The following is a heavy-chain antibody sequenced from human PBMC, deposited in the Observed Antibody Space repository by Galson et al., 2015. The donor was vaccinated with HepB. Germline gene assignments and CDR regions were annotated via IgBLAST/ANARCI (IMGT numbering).Heavy chain of an antibody. D-gene: IGHD3-10*01. CDR2: IIPIFGTA. Sequence: SVKVSCKASGGTFSRYAISWVRQAPGQGLEWMGGIIPIFGTANYAQKFQGRVTITADESTSTAYMELSSLRSEDTAVYYCARGYGSGSYVFDYWGQGTLVTVSS. J-gene: IGHJ4*02. CDR1: GGTFSRYA. CDR3: ARGYGSGSYVFDY. V-gene: IGHV1-69*13.